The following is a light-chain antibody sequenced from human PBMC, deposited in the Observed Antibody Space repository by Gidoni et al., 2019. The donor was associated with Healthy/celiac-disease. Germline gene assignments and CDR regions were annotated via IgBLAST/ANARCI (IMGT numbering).Light chain of an antibody. CDR2: DAS. V-gene: IGKV3-11*01. CDR1: QSVSSY. CDR3: QQRSNWPPALT. Sequence: PGERATLSCRASQSVSSYLAWYQQKPGQAPRLLIYDASNRATGIPARFSGSGSGTDFTLTISSLEPEDFAVYYCQQRSNWPPALTFGGGTKVEIK. J-gene: IGKJ4*01.